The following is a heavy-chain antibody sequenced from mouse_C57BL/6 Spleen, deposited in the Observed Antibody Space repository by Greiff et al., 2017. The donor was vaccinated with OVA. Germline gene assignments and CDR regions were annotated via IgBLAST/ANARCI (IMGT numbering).Heavy chain of an antibody. Sequence: EVQLQQSGPELVKPGASVKISCKASGYTFTDYYMNWVKQSHGKSLEWIGDINPNNGGTSYNQKFKGKATLTVDKSSSTAYMELRSLTSEDSAVYYCARSGETGTAAYWGQGTLVTVSA. CDR2: INPNNGGT. CDR3: ARSGETGTAAY. J-gene: IGHJ3*01. V-gene: IGHV1-26*01. CDR1: GYTFTDYY. D-gene: IGHD4-1*01.